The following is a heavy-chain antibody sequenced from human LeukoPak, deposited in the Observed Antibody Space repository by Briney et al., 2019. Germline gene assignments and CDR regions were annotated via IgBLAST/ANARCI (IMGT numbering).Heavy chain of an antibody. V-gene: IGHV4-4*07. CDR3: ARRDISSGWSFDY. CDR1: GGSIINYH. D-gene: IGHD6-19*01. J-gene: IGHJ4*02. Sequence: PSETLSLTCTVSGGSIINYHWSWIRQPAGKGLEWISQIHTSGSTNYNPPLKSRVTMSIDTPENQLSLTIRSVTAADTAVYYCARRDISSGWSFDYWGQGILVTVSS. CDR2: IHTSGST.